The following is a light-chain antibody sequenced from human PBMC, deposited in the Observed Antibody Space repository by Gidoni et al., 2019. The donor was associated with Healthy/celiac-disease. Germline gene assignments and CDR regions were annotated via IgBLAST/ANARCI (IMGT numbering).Light chain of an antibody. Sequence: IQLSQYTSTLSASVGDRVTITCRASQSISSLLAWYQKKPGNAPKLRIYDASSLESGVPSKFSGSGSGTEVTLTISSLQPDDFATYYCQQYNSYSVTFGPGTKVEIK. J-gene: IGKJ3*01. CDR3: QQYNSYSVT. CDR2: DAS. CDR1: QSISSL. V-gene: IGKV1-5*01.